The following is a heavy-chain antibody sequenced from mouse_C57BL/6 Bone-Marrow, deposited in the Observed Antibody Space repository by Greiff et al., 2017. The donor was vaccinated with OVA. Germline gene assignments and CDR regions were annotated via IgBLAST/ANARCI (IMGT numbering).Heavy chain of an antibody. CDR2: IYPGDGDT. CDR3: ARHEDGYYASYFDY. Sequence: VKLMESGPELVKSGASVKISCKASGYAFSSSWMNWVKQRPGKGLEWIGRIYPGDGDTNYNGKFKGKATLTADKSSSTAYMQLSSLTSEDSAVYFCARHEDGYYASYFDYWGQGTTLTVSS. D-gene: IGHD2-3*01. V-gene: IGHV1-82*01. CDR1: GYAFSSSW. J-gene: IGHJ2*01.